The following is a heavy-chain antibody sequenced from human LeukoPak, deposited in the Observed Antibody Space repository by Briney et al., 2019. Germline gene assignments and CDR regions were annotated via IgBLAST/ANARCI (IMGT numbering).Heavy chain of an antibody. D-gene: IGHD2-15*01. CDR3: ARVGSGTPGDY. CDR2: IIPILGIA. CDR1: GGTFSSYT. J-gene: IGHJ4*02. V-gene: IGHV1-69*02. Sequence: GSSVKVSCKASGGTFSSYTISWVRQAPGQGLEWMGRIIPILGIANYAQKFQGRVTITADKSTSTAYMELSSLRSEDTAVYYCARVGSGTPGDYWGQGTLVTVSS.